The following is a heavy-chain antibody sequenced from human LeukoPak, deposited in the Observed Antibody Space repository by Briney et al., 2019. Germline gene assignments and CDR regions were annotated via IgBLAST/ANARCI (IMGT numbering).Heavy chain of an antibody. Sequence: SETLSLTCAVYGGSFSGYCWSWIRQPPGKGLEWIGEINHSGSTNYNPSLKSRVTMSVDTSKNQFSLKLSSVTAADTAVYYCARYFGAYWGQGTLVTVSS. D-gene: IGHD2-21*01. J-gene: IGHJ4*02. V-gene: IGHV4-34*01. CDR2: INHSGST. CDR1: GGSFSGYC. CDR3: ARYFGAY.